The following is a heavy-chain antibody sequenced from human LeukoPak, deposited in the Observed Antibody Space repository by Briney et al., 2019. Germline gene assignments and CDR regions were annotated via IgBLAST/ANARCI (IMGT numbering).Heavy chain of an antibody. CDR3: ATSHSGSSSRDFAY. CDR1: GGSINSDYW. V-gene: IGHV4-4*02. D-gene: IGHD1-26*01. Sequence: PSETLSLTCAVSGGSINSDYWWNWVRQPPGKGLEWIGEIYHSGTANYNPSLKSRVTMSVDGSNSQFSLRLNSVTAADTAVYYCATSHSGSSSRDFAYWGQGTLVTVSS. J-gene: IGHJ4*02. CDR2: IYHSGTA.